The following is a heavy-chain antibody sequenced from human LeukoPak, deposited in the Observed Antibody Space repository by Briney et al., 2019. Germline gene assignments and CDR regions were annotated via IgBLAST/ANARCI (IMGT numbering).Heavy chain of an antibody. J-gene: IGHJ6*02. CDR1: GGSISSYY. D-gene: IGHD6-6*01. CDR2: IYYSGST. CDR3: ARVPARGIAARPRGMDV. V-gene: IGHV4-59*01. Sequence: SETLSLTCTVPGGSISSYYWSWIRQPPGKGLEWIGYIYYSGSTNYNPSLKSRVTISVDTSKNQFSLKLSSVTAADTAVYYCARVPARGIAARPRGMDVWGQGTTVTVSS.